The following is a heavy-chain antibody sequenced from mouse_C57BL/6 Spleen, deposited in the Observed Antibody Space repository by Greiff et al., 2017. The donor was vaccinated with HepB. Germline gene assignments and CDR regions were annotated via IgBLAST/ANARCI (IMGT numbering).Heavy chain of an antibody. J-gene: IGHJ4*01. CDR3: ARGGLRDAMDY. V-gene: IGHV1-55*01. Sequence: QVQLQQPGAELVKPGASVKMSCKASGSTFTSYWITWVKQRPGQGLEWIGDIYPGSGSTNYNEKFKSKATLTVDTSSSTAYMQLSSLTSEDSAVYYCARGGLRDAMDYWGQGTSVTVSS. D-gene: IGHD2-2*01. CDR1: GSTFTSYW. CDR2: IYPGSGST.